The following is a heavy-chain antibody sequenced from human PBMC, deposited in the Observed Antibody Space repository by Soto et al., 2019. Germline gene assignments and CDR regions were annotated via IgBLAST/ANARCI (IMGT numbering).Heavy chain of an antibody. CDR2: ISYDGSNK. V-gene: IGHV3-30*18. CDR3: AKESGQYDFWSGYSFYYYYGMDV. D-gene: IGHD3-3*01. Sequence: GGSLRLSCAASGFTFSSYGMHWVRQAPGKGLAWVAVISYDGSNKYYAASVKGRFTISRDNSKNTLYLQMNSLRAEDTAVYYCAKESGQYDFWSGYSFYYYYGMDVWGQGTTVTVSS. J-gene: IGHJ6*02. CDR1: GFTFSSYG.